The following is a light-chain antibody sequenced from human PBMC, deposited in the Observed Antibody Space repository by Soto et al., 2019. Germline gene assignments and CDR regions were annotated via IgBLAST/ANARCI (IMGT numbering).Light chain of an antibody. J-gene: IGKJ1*01. CDR1: QGIGNA. Sequence: AIQLTPSPSPLSASVGDRVTISCRASQGIGNALGWYQQKPGKPPKVLIYGASNLQSGVPPRFSGSGSGTKFTLTIASLQPDDFATYYCQQYETFSGTFGPGNKV. CDR3: QQYETFSGT. V-gene: IGKV1-6*01. CDR2: GAS.